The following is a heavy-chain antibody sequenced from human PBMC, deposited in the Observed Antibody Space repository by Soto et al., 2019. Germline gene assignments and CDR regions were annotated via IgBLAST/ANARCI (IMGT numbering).Heavy chain of an antibody. J-gene: IGHJ6*02. V-gene: IGHV1-69*13. Sequence: GASVKVSCKASGGTFGSYAISWVRQSPGQGLEWMGGIIPIFGTANYAQKFQGRVTITADESTSTAYMELSSLRSEDTAVYYCARGRGYSGYDYYYYGMDVWGQGTTVTVSS. D-gene: IGHD5-12*01. CDR2: IIPIFGTA. CDR3: ARGRGYSGYDYYYYGMDV. CDR1: GGTFGSYA.